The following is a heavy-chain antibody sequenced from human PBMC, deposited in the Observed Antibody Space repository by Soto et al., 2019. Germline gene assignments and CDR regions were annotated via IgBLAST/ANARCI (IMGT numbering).Heavy chain of an antibody. CDR2: IIPMFGTP. CDR1: GDTFTSYA. V-gene: IGHV1-69*06. D-gene: IGHD3-3*01. CDR3: ARNGVAGMDF. Sequence: QVQLVQSGAGVKKPGSSVKVSCTASGDTFTSYAFSWVRQAPGQGLEWMGGIIPMFGTPNYAQKFQGRLTITADKSTSTVYMELSGLRSEDTAVYFCARNGVAGMDFWGQGTLVTVSS. J-gene: IGHJ4*02.